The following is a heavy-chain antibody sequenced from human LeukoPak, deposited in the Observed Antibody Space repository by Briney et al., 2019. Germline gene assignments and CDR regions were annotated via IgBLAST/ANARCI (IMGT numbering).Heavy chain of an antibody. CDR3: ARDLHWGSGYESEADY. D-gene: IGHD3-22*01. V-gene: IGHV1-8*01. CDR1: GDSSTTYD. Sequence: ASVKVSCKASGDSSTTYDINWVRQATGQGLEWMRWMNPNSGNTGYAQKLQGRVTMTTDTSTSTAYMELRSLRSDDTAVYYCARDLHWGSGYESEADYWGQGTLVTVSS. CDR2: MNPNSGNT. J-gene: IGHJ4*02.